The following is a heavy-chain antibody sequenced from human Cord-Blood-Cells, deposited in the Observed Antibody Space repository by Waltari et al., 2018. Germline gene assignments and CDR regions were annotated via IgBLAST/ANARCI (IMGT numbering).Heavy chain of an antibody. CDR3: ASYYGSGSYWDY. D-gene: IGHD3-10*01. J-gene: IGHJ4*02. Sequence: QVQLQQWGAGLLKPSETLSLTCAVYGGSFSGYYWSWIRQPPGKGLEWIGEINHSGSTNYNPSLKSRVTISVDTSKNQFSLKLGSVTAADTAVYYCASYYGSGSYWDYWGQGTLVTVSS. CDR1: GGSFSGYY. CDR2: INHSGST. V-gene: IGHV4-34*01.